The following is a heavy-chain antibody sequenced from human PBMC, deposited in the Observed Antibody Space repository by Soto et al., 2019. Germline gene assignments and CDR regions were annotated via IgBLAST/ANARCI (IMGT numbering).Heavy chain of an antibody. CDR2: SSSGSSDT. CDR3: ARDGVNYDFWSGYRNYYGMDV. Sequence: PGGSLRLSCEASGFTFSRVSMNWVRQVPGKGLEWVASSSSGSSDTWYADSVKGRFIISRDNAQNSLFLQMNSLRAEDTAVYYCARDGVNYDFWSGYRNYYGMDVWGQGTTVTVSS. CDR1: GFTFSRVS. D-gene: IGHD3-3*01. V-gene: IGHV3-21*04. J-gene: IGHJ6*02.